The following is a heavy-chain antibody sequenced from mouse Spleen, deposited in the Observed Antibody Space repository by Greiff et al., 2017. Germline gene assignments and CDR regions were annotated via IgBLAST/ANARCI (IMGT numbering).Heavy chain of an antibody. V-gene: IGHV1-55*01. J-gene: IGHJ3*01. CDR1: GYTFTSYW. CDR2: IYPGSGST. D-gene: IGHD2-2*01. Sequence: VQLQQPGAELVKPGASVKLSCKASGYTFTSYWMHWVKQRPGRGLEWIGDIYPGSGSTNYNEKFKSKATLTVDTSSSTAYMQLSSLTSEDSAVYYCAKGYDGPFAYWGQGTLVTVSA. CDR3: AKGYDGPFAY.